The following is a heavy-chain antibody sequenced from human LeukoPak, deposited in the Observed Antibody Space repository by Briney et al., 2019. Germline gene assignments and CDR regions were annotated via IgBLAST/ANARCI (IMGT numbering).Heavy chain of an antibody. J-gene: IGHJ4*02. CDR1: GGSISSYY. CDR3: ARDRYYYGSGNSRVFDY. V-gene: IGHV4-59*01. CDR2: IYYSGST. Sequence: PSETLSLTCTVSGGSISSYYWSWIWQPPGKGLEWIGYIYYSGSTNYNPSLKSRVTISVDTSKNQFSLKLSSVTAADTAVYYCARDRYYYGSGNSRVFDYWGQGTLVTVSS. D-gene: IGHD3-10*01.